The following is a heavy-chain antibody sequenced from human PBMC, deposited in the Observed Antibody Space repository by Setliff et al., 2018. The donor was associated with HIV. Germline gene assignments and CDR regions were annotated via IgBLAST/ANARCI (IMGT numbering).Heavy chain of an antibody. D-gene: IGHD4-17*01. CDR2: IYSSGST. J-gene: IGHJ4*02. Sequence: SETPSLTCTVSGGSISSKYWTWIRQPAGKGLEWIGRIYSSGSTDYNPSLKSRATVSLDTSKNQFSLNLRSVTAADTAVYYCARERDDSGDYLSLFVHWGQGALVTVSS. CDR1: GGSISSKY. V-gene: IGHV4-4*07. CDR3: ARERDDSGDYLSLFVH.